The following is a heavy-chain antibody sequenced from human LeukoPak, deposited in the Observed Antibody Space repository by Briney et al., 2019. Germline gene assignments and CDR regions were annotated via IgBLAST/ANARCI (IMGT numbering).Heavy chain of an antibody. CDR2: IDSDTYSNTI. Sequence: PGGSLRLSCAASGFTFSSCAMSWVRQAPGKGLEWISYIDSDTYSNTIYYLHTVKGRFTISRDNAKNSLYLQMDSLRDEDTAVYYCARDRDYAFDYWGQGTLVTVSS. CDR1: GFTFSSCA. J-gene: IGHJ4*02. V-gene: IGHV3-48*02. CDR3: ARDRDYAFDY. D-gene: IGHD4-17*01.